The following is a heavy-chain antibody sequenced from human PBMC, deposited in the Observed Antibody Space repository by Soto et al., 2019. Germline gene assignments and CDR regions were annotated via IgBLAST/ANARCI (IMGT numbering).Heavy chain of an antibody. Sequence: SETLSLTCTVSGGSISSSSYYWGWIRQPPGKGLEWIGSIYYSGSTYYNPSLKSRVTISVDTSKNQFSLKLSSVTAADTAVYYCARTIGRRGYSYGLIDYWGQGTLVTVS. CDR1: GGSISSSSYY. CDR2: IYYSGST. CDR3: ARTIGRRGYSYGLIDY. J-gene: IGHJ4*02. D-gene: IGHD5-18*01. V-gene: IGHV4-39*01.